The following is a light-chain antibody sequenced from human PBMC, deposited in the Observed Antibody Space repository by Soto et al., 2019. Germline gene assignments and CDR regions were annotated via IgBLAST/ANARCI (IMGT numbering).Light chain of an antibody. CDR2: EVS. V-gene: IGLV2-14*01. CDR1: TRDVGTYDY. CDR3: SSYVGATTRV. Sequence: QSALTQPASVSGSPGQSITISCTGTTRDVGTYDYVSWYQHQPGKAPKVMIYEVSNRPSGVSDRFSGSKSGNTASLTISGLQAEDEADYYCSSYVGATTRVFGTGTKLTVL. J-gene: IGLJ1*01.